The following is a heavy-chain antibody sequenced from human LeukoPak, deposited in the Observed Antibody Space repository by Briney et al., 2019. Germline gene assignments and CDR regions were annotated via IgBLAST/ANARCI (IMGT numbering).Heavy chain of an antibody. CDR1: GFTFSSYD. D-gene: IGHD2-2*01. CDR3: ARAYCSSTSCPYYYGMDV. Sequence: PGGSLRLSCAASGFTFSSYDMHWVRQATGKGLEWVSAIGTAGDTYYPGSVKGRFTISRENAKNSLYLQMNSLRAGDTAVYYSARAYCSSTSCPYYYGMDVWGQGTTVTVSS. V-gene: IGHV3-13*01. CDR2: IGTAGDT. J-gene: IGHJ6*02.